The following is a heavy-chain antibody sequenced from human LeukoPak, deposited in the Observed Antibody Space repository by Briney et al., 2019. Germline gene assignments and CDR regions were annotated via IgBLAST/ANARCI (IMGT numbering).Heavy chain of an antibody. J-gene: IGHJ3*02. Sequence: ETLSLTCAVYGGSFSGYYWSWIRPPPGKGLEWIGEINHSGSTNYNPSLKSRVTISVDTSKNQFSLKLSSVTAADTAVYYCARGSHAFDIWGQGTMVTVSS. V-gene: IGHV4-34*01. CDR2: INHSGST. CDR1: GGSFSGYY. CDR3: ARGSHAFDI.